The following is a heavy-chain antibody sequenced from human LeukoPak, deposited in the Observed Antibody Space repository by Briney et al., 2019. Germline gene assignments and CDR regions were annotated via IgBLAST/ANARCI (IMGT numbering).Heavy chain of an antibody. CDR2: ISAYSGNT. CDR3: ARDIWQRHGSGSPLDY. CDR1: GYTFTSYY. Sequence: GASVKVSCKASGYTFTSYYMHWVRQAPGQGLEWMGWISAYSGNTAYVQNLQDRVTMTTDTSTDTAYMELRSLKSDDTAVYYCARDIWQRHGSGSPLDYWGQGTLVTVSS. D-gene: IGHD3-10*01. J-gene: IGHJ4*02. V-gene: IGHV1-18*04.